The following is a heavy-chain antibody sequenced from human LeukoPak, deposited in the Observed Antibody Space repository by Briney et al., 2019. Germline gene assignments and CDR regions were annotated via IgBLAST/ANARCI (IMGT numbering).Heavy chain of an antibody. V-gene: IGHV3-66*01. CDR3: TRGGAMRD. J-gene: IGHJ4*02. Sequence: PGGSLRLSCAASGFTVTRNYMNWVRQAPGKGLEWVSVIYDDGSTYYADSVKGRFTISRDNSKSTLYLQMNKLGAEDTAVYFCTRGGAMRDWGQGTLVTVSS. D-gene: IGHD1-26*01. CDR1: GFTVTRNY. CDR2: IYDDGST.